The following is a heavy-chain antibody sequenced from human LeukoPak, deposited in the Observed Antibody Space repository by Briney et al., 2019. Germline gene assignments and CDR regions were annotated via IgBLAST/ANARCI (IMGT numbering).Heavy chain of an antibody. CDR1: GFTFSSYA. D-gene: IGHD3-10*01. J-gene: IGHJ6*02. Sequence: GGSLRLSCAASGFTFSSYAMSWVRQAPGKGLEWVSAISGSGGSTYYTDSVKGRFTISRDNSKNTLYLQMNSLRAEDTAVYYCAKDRRRFYGSGSYPFFNGMDVWGQGATVTVSS. CDR3: AKDRRRFYGSGSYPFFNGMDV. V-gene: IGHV3-23*01. CDR2: ISGSGGST.